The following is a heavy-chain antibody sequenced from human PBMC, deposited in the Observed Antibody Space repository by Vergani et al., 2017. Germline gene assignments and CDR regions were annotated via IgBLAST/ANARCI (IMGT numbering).Heavy chain of an antibody. CDR3: ARDSVDSALLLWFGELIR. V-gene: IGHV1-18*04. CDR1: GYTFTGYY. J-gene: IGHJ4*02. Sequence: QVQLVQSGAEVKKPGASVKVSCKASGYTFTGYYMHWVRQAPGQGLEWMGWISAYNGNTNYAQKLQGRVTMTTDTSTSTAYMELRSLRSDDTAVYYCARDSVDSALLLWFGELIRGGQGTLVTVSS. D-gene: IGHD3-10*01. CDR2: ISAYNGNT.